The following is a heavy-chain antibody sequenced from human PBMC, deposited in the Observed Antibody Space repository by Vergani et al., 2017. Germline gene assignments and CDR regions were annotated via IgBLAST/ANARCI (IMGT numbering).Heavy chain of an antibody. V-gene: IGHV3-21*01. J-gene: IGHJ6*02. CDR2: ISSSSSYI. D-gene: IGHD6-19*01. CDR1: GFTFSSYS. Sequence: EVQLVESGGGLVKPGGSLRLSCAASGFTFSSYSMNWVRQAPGKGLEWVSSISSSSSYIYYADSVKGRFTISRDNAKNSLYLQMNSLRAEDTAVYYCARDRSSGWGGSQSMDLWGQGTTVNVSS. CDR3: ARDRSSGWGGSQSMDL.